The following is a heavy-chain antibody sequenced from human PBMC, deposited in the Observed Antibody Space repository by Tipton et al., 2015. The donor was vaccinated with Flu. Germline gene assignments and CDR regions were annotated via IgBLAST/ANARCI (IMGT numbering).Heavy chain of an antibody. D-gene: IGHD3-16*01. Sequence: TLSLTCTVFGGSIGSSTYYWGWIRQPPRKGLEWIGSLYDSGITYYNPSLKSRVTISLDTSKNQFSLKLISVTAADTAVYYCARSSSAYDYVWGGSYYFDFWGQGTLVTVSS. CDR2: LYDSGIT. V-gene: IGHV4-39*07. CDR3: ARSSSAYDYVWGGSYYFDF. CDR1: GGSIGSSTYY. J-gene: IGHJ4*02.